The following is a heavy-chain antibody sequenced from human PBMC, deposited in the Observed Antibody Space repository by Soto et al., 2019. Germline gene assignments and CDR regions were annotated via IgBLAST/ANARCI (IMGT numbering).Heavy chain of an antibody. CDR1: GYTFTALY. CDR2: VNPNTGLT. Sequence: QVQLVQSGSEVRKPGASVKVSCQASGYTFTALYMNWVRQAPGQGLEWMGWVNPNTGLTKYAQKFQGRVIMTRDTSINTAYMELSGLTSDDTAVYYCTTLRLDPWGQVTLGTVSS. J-gene: IGHJ5*02. CDR3: TTLRLDP. D-gene: IGHD3-9*01. V-gene: IGHV1-2*02.